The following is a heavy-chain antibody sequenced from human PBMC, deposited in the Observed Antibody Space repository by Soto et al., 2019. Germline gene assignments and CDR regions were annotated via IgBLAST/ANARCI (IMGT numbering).Heavy chain of an antibody. J-gene: IGHJ6*02. D-gene: IGHD3-10*01. CDR3: ARAVRGYGMDV. CDR2: IYYSGST. CDR1: GGSISSYY. Sequence: SETLSLTCTVPGGSISSYYWSWIRQPPGKGLEWIGYIYYSGSTNYNPSLKSRVTISVDTSKNQFSLKLSSVTAADTAVYYCARAVRGYGMDVWGQGTTVTVS. V-gene: IGHV4-59*08.